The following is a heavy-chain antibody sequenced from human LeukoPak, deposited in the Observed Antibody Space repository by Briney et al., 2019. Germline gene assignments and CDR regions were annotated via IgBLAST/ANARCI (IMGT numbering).Heavy chain of an antibody. Sequence: VASVKVSCKASGGTFSSYAISWVRQAPGQGLEWMGSIIPIYGTANYAQKFQGRVTITTDESTSTAYMELRSLRSEDTAVYYCAQTYYYDSSGYYPLDYWGQGTLVTVSS. V-gene: IGHV1-69*05. D-gene: IGHD3-22*01. CDR3: AQTYYYDSSGYYPLDY. CDR1: GGTFSSYA. J-gene: IGHJ4*02. CDR2: IIPIYGTA.